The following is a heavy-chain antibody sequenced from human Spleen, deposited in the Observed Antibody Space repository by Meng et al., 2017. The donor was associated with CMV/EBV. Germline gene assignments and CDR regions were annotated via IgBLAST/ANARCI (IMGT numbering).Heavy chain of an antibody. J-gene: IGHJ4*02. CDR1: GDSLTSSSYY. V-gene: IGHV4-39*01. CDR3: ARHRWDCSTTSCYWNY. Sequence: SETLSLTCTVSGDSLTSSSYYWGWIRQPPGKRLEWIGSLYHSGGTYYNPSLRSRVAISVDTSRSQFFLTLRFVTAADTAMYYCARHRWDCSTTSCYWNYWGQGSLVTVSS. CDR2: LYHSGGT. D-gene: IGHD2-2*01.